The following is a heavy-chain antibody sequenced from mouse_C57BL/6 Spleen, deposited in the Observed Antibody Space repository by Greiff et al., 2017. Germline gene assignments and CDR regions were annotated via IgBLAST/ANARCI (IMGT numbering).Heavy chain of an antibody. Sequence: EVKLVESGGGLVKPGGSLKLSCAASGFTFSDYGMHWVRQAPEKGLEWVAYISSGSSTIYYADTVKGRFTISRDNAKNTLFPQMTSLRSEDTAMYYCATVGNAMDYWGQGTSVTVSS. CDR3: ATVGNAMDY. J-gene: IGHJ4*01. CDR1: GFTFSDYG. V-gene: IGHV5-17*01. CDR2: ISSGSSTI.